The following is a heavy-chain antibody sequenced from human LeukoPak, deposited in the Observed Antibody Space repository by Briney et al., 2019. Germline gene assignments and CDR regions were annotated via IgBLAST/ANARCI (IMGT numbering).Heavy chain of an antibody. J-gene: IGHJ4*02. D-gene: IGHD2-2*01. V-gene: IGHV4-34*01. CDR2: INHSGST. CDR3: ARGASPLPVVPAAPDY. CDR1: GGPFSGYY. Sequence: PSETLSLTCAVYGGPFSGYYWSWIRQPPGKGLEWIGEINHSGSTNYNPSLKSRVTISVDTSKNQFSLKLSSVTAADTAVYYCARGASPLPVVPAAPDYWGQGTLVTVSS.